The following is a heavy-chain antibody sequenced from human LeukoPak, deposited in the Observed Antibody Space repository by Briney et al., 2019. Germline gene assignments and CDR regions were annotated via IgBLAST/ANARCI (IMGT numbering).Heavy chain of an antibody. D-gene: IGHD3-22*01. J-gene: IGHJ4*02. Sequence: GGSLRLSCAASGFTFSDYNMRWIRQAPGKGLEWVSSISRSGSTKYYADSVKGRFTISRDNSKNTLYLQMNSLRAEDTAVYYCAKGHGYPGNGGQGTLVTVSP. CDR3: AKGHGYPGN. CDR2: ISRSGSTK. CDR1: GFTFSDYN. V-gene: IGHV3-11*04.